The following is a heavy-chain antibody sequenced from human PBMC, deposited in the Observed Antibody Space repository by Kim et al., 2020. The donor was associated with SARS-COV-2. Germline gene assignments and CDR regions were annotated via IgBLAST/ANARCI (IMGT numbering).Heavy chain of an antibody. CDR2: IYYSGST. V-gene: IGHV4-59*08. Sequence: SETLSLTCTVSGGSISSYYWSWIRQPPGKGLEWIGYIYYSGSTNYNPSLKSRVTISVDTSKNQFSLKLSSVTAADTAVYYCAGLHNSAFDIWGQGTMVTVSS. CDR3: AGLHNSAFDI. D-gene: IGHD1-20*01. J-gene: IGHJ3*02. CDR1: GGSISSYY.